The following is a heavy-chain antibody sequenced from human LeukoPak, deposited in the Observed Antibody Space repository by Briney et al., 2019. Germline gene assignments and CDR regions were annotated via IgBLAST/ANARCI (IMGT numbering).Heavy chain of an antibody. CDR2: INSDGSST. Sequence: GGSLRLSCAASGFTFSSYWMHWVRQAPGKGLVWVSRINSDGSSTSYADSVKGRFTISRDNAKNTLYLQMNSLGAEDTAVYYCAREGSGWYYFDYWGQGTLVTVSS. V-gene: IGHV3-74*01. D-gene: IGHD6-19*01. CDR3: AREGSGWYYFDY. CDR1: GFTFSSYW. J-gene: IGHJ4*02.